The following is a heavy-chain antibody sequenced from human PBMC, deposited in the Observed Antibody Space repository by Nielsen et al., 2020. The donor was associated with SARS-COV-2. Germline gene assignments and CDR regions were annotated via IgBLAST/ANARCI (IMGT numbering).Heavy chain of an antibody. Sequence: SETLSLTCTVSGGAISSYYWTWIRQPPGKGLEWIGEINHSGDTNNNPSLRSRVTVSRDTSKNQFSLKLSSVTAADTAVYYCAGGFYDSRGYNLVYWGQGTLVTVSS. CDR3: AGGFYDSRGYNLVY. CDR1: GGAISSYY. V-gene: IGHV4-34*01. CDR2: INHSGDT. J-gene: IGHJ4*02. D-gene: IGHD3-22*01.